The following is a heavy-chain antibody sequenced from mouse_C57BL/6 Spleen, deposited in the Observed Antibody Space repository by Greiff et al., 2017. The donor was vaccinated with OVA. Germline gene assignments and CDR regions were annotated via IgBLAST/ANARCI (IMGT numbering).Heavy chain of an antibody. V-gene: IGHV3-6*01. Sequence: EVQLQESGPGLVKPSQSLSLTCSVSGYSITSGYFWYWLRPFPGNQLEWVGFISYDGSTKSNPSLKNRSSITRDTSKNQLCLKVNSVTTEDTTTYYWSSGSCYSFDYWGQGTTLTVSS. J-gene: IGHJ2*01. CDR1: GYSITSGYF. D-gene: IGHD3-2*02. CDR2: ISYDGST. CDR3: SSGSCYSFDY.